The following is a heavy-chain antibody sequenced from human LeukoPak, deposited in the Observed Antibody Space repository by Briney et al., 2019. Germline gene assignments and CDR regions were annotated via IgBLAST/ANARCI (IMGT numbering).Heavy chain of an antibody. CDR1: GYTFTSYG. CDR2: ISAYNGNT. D-gene: IGHD3-16*02. CDR3: ARDSMSVITFGGVIAGY. J-gene: IGHJ4*02. Sequence: ASAKVSCKASGYTFTSYGISWVRQAPGQGLEWMGWISAYNGNTNYAQKLQGRVTMTTDTSTSTAYMELRSLGSDDTAVYYCARDSMSVITFGGVIAGYWGQGTLVTVSS. V-gene: IGHV1-18*01.